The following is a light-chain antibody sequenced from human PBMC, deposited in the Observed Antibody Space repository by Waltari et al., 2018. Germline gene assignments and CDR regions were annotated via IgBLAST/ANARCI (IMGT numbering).Light chain of an antibody. V-gene: IGLV2-14*01. CDR2: DVS. CDR1: RSDVGGSNY. Sequence: HSVLTQPASVSGSPGQSITISCTGTRSDVGGSNYVSWYQQYPGKAPKLLIYDVSKWPSGVSPRFSGSKSGDTASLTISGLQAEDEADYYCSSYTSSSTYVFGTGTKVTVL. J-gene: IGLJ1*01. CDR3: SSYTSSSTYV.